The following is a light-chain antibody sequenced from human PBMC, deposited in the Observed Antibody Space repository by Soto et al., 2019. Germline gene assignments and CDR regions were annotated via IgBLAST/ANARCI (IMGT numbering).Light chain of an antibody. Sequence: DIQMTQSPSTLSASVGDRFTITCRASQSISRWLDWYQQKPGKAPNLLIHDASSLERGVPSRFSGSGSGTEFTLTISSLQPDDFATYYCQQYNSYRTFGQGTKVDIK. V-gene: IGKV1-5*01. CDR3: QQYNSYRT. J-gene: IGKJ1*01. CDR1: QSISRW. CDR2: DAS.